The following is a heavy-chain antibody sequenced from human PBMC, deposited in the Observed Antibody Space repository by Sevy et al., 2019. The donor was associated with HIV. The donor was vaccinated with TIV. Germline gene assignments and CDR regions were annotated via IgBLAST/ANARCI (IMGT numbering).Heavy chain of an antibody. V-gene: IGHV3-30*04. CDR2: ISYDGSNK. CDR1: GFTFSSYA. D-gene: IGHD3-22*01. CDR3: ARDSGYYDSSGIYGMDV. Sequence: WGSLRLSCAASGFTFSSYAMHWVRQAPGKGLEWVAVISYDGSNKYYADSVKGRFTISRDNSKNTLYLQMNSLRAEDTAVYYCARDSGYYDSSGIYGMDVWGQGTTVTVSS. J-gene: IGHJ6*02.